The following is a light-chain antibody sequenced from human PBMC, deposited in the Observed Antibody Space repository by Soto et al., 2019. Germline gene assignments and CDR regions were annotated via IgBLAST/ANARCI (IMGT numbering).Light chain of an antibody. J-gene: IGKJ2*01. CDR3: QQYGSSPPYT. CDR1: QSVSNNY. Sequence: EIVLTQSAGTLSLSPGERATLSCRASQSVSNNYLAWYQKKPGQAPRLLIYGASTRASDIPERFSGSGSGTDFTLTISRLEPEDFAVYYCQQYGSSPPYTFVQGTKLQSK. CDR2: GAS. V-gene: IGKV3-20*01.